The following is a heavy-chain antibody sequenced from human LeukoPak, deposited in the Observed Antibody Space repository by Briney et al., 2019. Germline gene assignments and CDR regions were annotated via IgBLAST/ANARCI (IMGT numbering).Heavy chain of an antibody. V-gene: IGHV1-69*05. Sequence: SVKVSCKATGGTFSSYAISWVRQAPGQGLEWMGGIIPIFGTANYAQKFQGRVTITTDESTSTAYMELSSLRSEDTAVYYCARDQCTNGVCLGVGFDYWGQGTLVTVSS. D-gene: IGHD2-8*01. CDR3: ARDQCTNGVCLGVGFDY. J-gene: IGHJ4*02. CDR1: GGTFSSYA. CDR2: IIPIFGTA.